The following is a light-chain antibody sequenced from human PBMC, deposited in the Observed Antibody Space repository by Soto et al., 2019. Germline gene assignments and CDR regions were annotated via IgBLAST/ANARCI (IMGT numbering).Light chain of an antibody. CDR1: QTISSW. J-gene: IGKJ1*01. Sequence: DIQMTQSPSTLPASVGDRVTITCRASQTISSWLAWYQQRPGKPPKLLIYDASSLESGVPSRFSGSGSGTEFTLTISSLQPDDFATYYCQQYNSYSPRTFGQGTKVDIK. CDR3: QQYNSYSPRT. CDR2: DAS. V-gene: IGKV1-5*01.